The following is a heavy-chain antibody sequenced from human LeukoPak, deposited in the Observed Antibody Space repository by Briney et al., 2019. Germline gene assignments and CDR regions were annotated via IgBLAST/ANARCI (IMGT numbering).Heavy chain of an antibody. Sequence: PGGSLRLSCAASGFTFSNYWMSWVRQAPGKGLEWVANIKQDGSEKYYVDSVKGRFTISRDNAKNSLYLQMNSLRAEDTAVYYCARTSVPTTVTTELDYWGQGTLVTVSS. CDR3: ARTSVPTTVTTELDY. J-gene: IGHJ4*02. D-gene: IGHD4-17*01. V-gene: IGHV3-7*01. CDR2: IKQDGSEK. CDR1: GFTFSNYW.